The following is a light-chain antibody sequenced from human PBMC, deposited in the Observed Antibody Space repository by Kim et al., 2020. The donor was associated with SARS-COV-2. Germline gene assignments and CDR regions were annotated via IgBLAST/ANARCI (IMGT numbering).Light chain of an antibody. CDR2: GTS. CDR3: LQHNTYPWT. CDR1: HGISIY. V-gene: IGKV1-17*03. J-gene: IGKJ1*01. Sequence: ASVGDTVNISCRASHGISIYLAWFQQKPGKVPRRLIYGTSSLQSGVPSRFSGSGSGTEFTLTISNLQPEDFASYYCLQHNTYPWTFGQGTKVDIK.